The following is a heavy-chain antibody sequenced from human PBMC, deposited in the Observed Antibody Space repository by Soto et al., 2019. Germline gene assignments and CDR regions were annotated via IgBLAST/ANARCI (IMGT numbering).Heavy chain of an antibody. CDR3: SREEYYYGSGAFFDY. D-gene: IGHD3-10*01. CDR2: IIPILGIA. J-gene: IGHJ4*02. V-gene: IGHV1-69*08. Sequence: QVQLVQSGAEVKKPGSSVKVSCKASGGTLSSYTISWVRQAPGQGREWMGRIIPILGIANYAQNFQGRVTIAEDKSTGTAYMELSSLRSEGTAVYYCSREEYYYGSGAFFDYWGQGTLGTVSS. CDR1: GGTLSSYT.